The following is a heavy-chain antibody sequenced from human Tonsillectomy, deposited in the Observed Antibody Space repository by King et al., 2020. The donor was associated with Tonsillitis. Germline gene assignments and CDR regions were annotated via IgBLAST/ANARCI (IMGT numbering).Heavy chain of an antibody. Sequence: LQLQESGPGLVKPSETLSLTCTVSGDAMRTSSYYWGWIRQSPGKGLEWIGSIYYYGNTYYNPSLKSRVTISIDTSKDQFSLKLESVSAADTAVYYCARHISSGLYYFESWGQGTLVTVSS. CDR1: GDAMRTSSYY. CDR3: ARHISSGLYYFES. D-gene: IGHD6-19*01. J-gene: IGHJ4*02. V-gene: IGHV4-39*07. CDR2: IYYYGNT.